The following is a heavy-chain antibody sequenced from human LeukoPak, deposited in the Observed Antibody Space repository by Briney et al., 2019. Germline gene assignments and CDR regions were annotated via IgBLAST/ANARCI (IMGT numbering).Heavy chain of an antibody. D-gene: IGHD6-13*01. CDR3: ARGSIAAAGYFDY. V-gene: IGHV1-69*06. CDR1: GGTFSSYA. CDR2: FIPIFGTA. Sequence: GASVKVSCKASGGTFSSYAISWVRQAPGQGLEWMGEFIPIFGTANYAQKLQGRVTITADKSTSTAYMELSSLRSEDTAVYYCARGSIAAAGYFDYWGQGTLVTVSS. J-gene: IGHJ4*02.